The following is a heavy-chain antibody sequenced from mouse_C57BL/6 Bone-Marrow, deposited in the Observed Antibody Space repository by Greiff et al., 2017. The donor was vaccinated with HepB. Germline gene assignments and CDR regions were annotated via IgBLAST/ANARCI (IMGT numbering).Heavy chain of an antibody. V-gene: IGHV1-15*01. CDR2: IDPETGGT. CDR1: GYTFTDYE. Sequence: VKLQQSGAELVRPGASVTLSCKASGYTFTDYEMHWVKQTPVHGLEWIGAIDPETGGTAYNQKFKGKAILTADKSSSTAYMELRSLTSEDSAVYYCTRSGQLRLRGYFDYWGQGTTLTVSS. J-gene: IGHJ2*01. CDR3: TRSGQLRLRGYFDY. D-gene: IGHD3-2*02.